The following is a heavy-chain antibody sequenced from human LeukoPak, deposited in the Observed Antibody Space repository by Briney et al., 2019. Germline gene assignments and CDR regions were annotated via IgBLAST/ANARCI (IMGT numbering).Heavy chain of an antibody. CDR3: TRDDPSRAFDY. Sequence: GGSLRLSCEVSRSMFSGYGMHWVRQAPGKGLEWVAVVWANGNTKYYADSVKGRFTISRDNSKNTLHLQIDSLRAEDTAMYYCTRDDPSRAFDYWGQGTLATVSS. D-gene: IGHD2-2*01. CDR2: VWANGNTK. V-gene: IGHV3-33*08. CDR1: RSMFSGYG. J-gene: IGHJ4*02.